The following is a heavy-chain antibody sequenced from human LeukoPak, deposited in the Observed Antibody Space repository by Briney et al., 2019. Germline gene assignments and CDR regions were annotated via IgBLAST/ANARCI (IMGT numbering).Heavy chain of an antibody. CDR2: IYHSGST. CDR3: ASPLEDYGTPQSLAPHDAFDI. CDR1: GYSISSGYY. D-gene: IGHD4-17*01. J-gene: IGHJ3*02. Sequence: SGTLSLTCTVSGYSISSGYYWGWIRQPPGKGLEWIGSIYHSGSTYYNPSLKSRVTISVDTSKNQFSLKLSSVTAADTAVYYCASPLEDYGTPQSLAPHDAFDIWGQGTMVTASS. V-gene: IGHV4-38-2*02.